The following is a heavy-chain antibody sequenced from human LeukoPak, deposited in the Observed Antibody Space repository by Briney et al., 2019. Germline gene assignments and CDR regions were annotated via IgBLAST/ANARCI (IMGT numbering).Heavy chain of an antibody. CDR2: IWYDGSNK. V-gene: IGHV3-33*01. D-gene: IGHD3-22*01. Sequence: QPGRSLRLSCVGSGFTFSSDGMHWVRQAPGKGLEWVAVIWYDGSNKYYADFVKGRFTISRDNSKNTLYLQMISLRAEDTAVYYCARAQDYDSSGYVDGFDIWGQGTMVTVSS. CDR1: GFTFSSDG. CDR3: ARAQDYDSSGYVDGFDI. J-gene: IGHJ3*02.